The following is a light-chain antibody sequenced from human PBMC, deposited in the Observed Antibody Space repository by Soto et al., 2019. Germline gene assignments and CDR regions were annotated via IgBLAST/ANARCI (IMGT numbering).Light chain of an antibody. Sequence: DIQMTQSPSTLSASVGDRVTITCRASQSISSWLAWYQQKPGKAPKLLIYDASSLESGVPSRFSGSGSGTKFTLSIISLQPDDFATYYGQQYNSYPWTFGQGTKVDI. J-gene: IGKJ1*01. CDR3: QQYNSYPWT. CDR2: DAS. V-gene: IGKV1-5*01. CDR1: QSISSW.